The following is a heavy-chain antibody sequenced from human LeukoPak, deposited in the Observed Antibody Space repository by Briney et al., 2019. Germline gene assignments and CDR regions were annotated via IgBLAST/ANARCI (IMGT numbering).Heavy chain of an antibody. CDR2: ISSSGGST. CDR1: GITFSSNN. D-gene: IGHD5-12*01. J-gene: IGHJ4*02. V-gene: IGHV3-64D*09. CDR3: VKPYDH. Sequence: PGGSLRLSCSASGITFSSNNMHWVRQAPGKGLEYVSAISSSGGSTYYADSVKGRFTVSRDNSRNTLYLQMSSLRAEDTAVYYCVKPYDHWGQGTLVTVSS.